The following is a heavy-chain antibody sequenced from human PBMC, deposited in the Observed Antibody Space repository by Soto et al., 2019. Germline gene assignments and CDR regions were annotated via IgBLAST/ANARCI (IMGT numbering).Heavy chain of an antibody. Sequence: GASVKVSCKASGYTFTTYDISWVRQATGQGLEWMGWMNPYSGNTGYAQKFQGRVTVTRNTSISTVYMELSGLRPDDTAVYYCARRKERSGPHYFDYWGQGSQVTGS. J-gene: IGHJ4*02. CDR2: MNPYSGNT. D-gene: IGHD6-25*01. V-gene: IGHV1-8*01. CDR3: ARRKERSGPHYFDY. CDR1: GYTFTTYD.